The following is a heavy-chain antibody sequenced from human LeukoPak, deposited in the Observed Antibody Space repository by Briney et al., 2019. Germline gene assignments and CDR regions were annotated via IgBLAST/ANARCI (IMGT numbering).Heavy chain of an antibody. Sequence: GRSLRLSCAASGFTFSSYAMHWVRQAPGKGLEGVAVISYDGSNKYYADSVKGRFTISRDNSKNTLYLQMNSLRAEDTAVYYCARSHSSGWYSAGLPFDPWGQGTLVTVSS. CDR1: GFTFSSYA. V-gene: IGHV3-30-3*01. CDR3: ARSHSSGWYSAGLPFDP. D-gene: IGHD6-19*01. J-gene: IGHJ5*02. CDR2: ISYDGSNK.